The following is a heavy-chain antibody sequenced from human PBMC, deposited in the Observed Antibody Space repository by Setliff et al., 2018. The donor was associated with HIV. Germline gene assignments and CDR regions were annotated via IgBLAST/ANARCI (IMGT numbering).Heavy chain of an antibody. V-gene: IGHV4-38-2*02. CDR2: IYHGGTT. CDR1: GYSISSGYY. CDR3: VRDPPLTPTDADHPFDI. Sequence: PSETLSLTCAVSGYSISSGYYWAWIRQPPGKGLEWIGSIYHGGTTYYNPSLKSRSTISEDTSKNQFSLSLSSVTAADTAVYYCVRDPPLTPTDADHPFDIWGQGTMVTVS. D-gene: IGHD2-21*02. J-gene: IGHJ3*02.